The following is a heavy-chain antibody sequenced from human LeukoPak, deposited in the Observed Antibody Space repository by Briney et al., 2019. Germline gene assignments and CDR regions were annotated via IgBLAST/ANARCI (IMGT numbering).Heavy chain of an antibody. CDR3: ARDHLRGESTGGYHFDY. Sequence: ASVKVSCKASGYTFTSYGISWVRQAPGQGLEWMGRINPNTGGTNYAQKFQGRVTMTRDTSISTAYMELRRLRSDDTAVYYCARDHLRGESTGGYHFDYWGQGTLVTVSS. D-gene: IGHD5-18*01. V-gene: IGHV1-2*06. CDR1: GYTFTSYG. CDR2: INPNTGGT. J-gene: IGHJ4*02.